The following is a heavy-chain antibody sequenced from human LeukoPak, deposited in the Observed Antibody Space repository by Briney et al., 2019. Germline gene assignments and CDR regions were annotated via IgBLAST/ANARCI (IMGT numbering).Heavy chain of an antibody. CDR2: LSTGGGST. D-gene: IGHD4-23*01. Sequence: GGSLRVSCAASGFTFTSYGMSWVRQAPGKGLEWVSGLSTGGGSTYYTDSVKGRFTISRDNSKNTLYLQLNSPRAEDTAVYYCAKHRATVVTPFDFWGQGTLVTVSS. V-gene: IGHV3-23*01. J-gene: IGHJ4*02. CDR1: GFTFTSYG. CDR3: AKHRATVVTPFDF.